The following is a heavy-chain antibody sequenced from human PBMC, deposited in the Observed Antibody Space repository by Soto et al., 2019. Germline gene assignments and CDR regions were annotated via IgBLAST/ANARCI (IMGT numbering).Heavy chain of an antibody. V-gene: IGHV3-33*01. J-gene: IGHJ5*02. D-gene: IGHD5-12*01. Sequence: QVQLVESGGGVVQPGRSLRLSCAASGFTFSTYGIHWVRQAPGKGLEWVAAIFYDGSRKFYTDSVKGRFTISRDNSKNTVYLQMNGLIAEDTAVYYCARDQAEIVAAPIDGNALSNWFDPWGQGTLVTVSS. CDR3: ARDQAEIVAAPIDGNALSNWFDP. CDR2: IFYDGSRK. CDR1: GFTFSTYG.